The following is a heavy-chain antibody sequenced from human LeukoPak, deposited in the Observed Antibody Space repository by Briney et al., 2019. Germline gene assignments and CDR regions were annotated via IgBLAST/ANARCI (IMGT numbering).Heavy chain of an antibody. Sequence: PGGSLRLSCAASGFTFSTYAMSWVRQAPGKGLEWVPGISGSGGNTYYADSVKGRFTISRDNSKNTLYLQMNSLRAEDTAVYYCANDLRYNTGWYAYYWGQGTLVTVSS. V-gene: IGHV3-23*01. J-gene: IGHJ4*02. D-gene: IGHD6-19*01. CDR2: ISGSGGNT. CDR3: ANDLRYNTGWYAYY. CDR1: GFTFSTYA.